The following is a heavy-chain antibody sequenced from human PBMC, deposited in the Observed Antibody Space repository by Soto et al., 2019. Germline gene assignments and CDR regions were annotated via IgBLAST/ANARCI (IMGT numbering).Heavy chain of an antibody. CDR3: ARGGQVVPGDNFDF. J-gene: IGHJ4*02. CDR2: MHYSGST. CDR1: GGSISNGGYY. Sequence: PSETMSLTCPVSGGSISNGGYYWSWIRQHPGKGLEWIGYMHYSGSTYYNPSLESRVSMSVDTSESQFALKMSSVTAADTAVYYCARGGQVVPGDNFDFWGQGILVTVS. V-gene: IGHV4-31*03. D-gene: IGHD2-2*01.